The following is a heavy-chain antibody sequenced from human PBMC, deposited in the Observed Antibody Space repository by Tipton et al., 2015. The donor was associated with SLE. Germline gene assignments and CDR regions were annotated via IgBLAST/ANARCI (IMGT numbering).Heavy chain of an antibody. V-gene: IGHV4-61*02. D-gene: IGHD3-22*01. CDR2: IYTSGST. Sequence: TLSLTCTVSGGSISSSSYYWGWIRQPAGKGLEWIGRIYTSGSTNYNPSLKSRVTMSVDTSKNQFSLELSSVTAADTAVYYCARDLHYDRMGAFDIWGQGTMVTVSS. CDR1: GGSISSSSYY. J-gene: IGHJ3*02. CDR3: ARDLHYDRMGAFDI.